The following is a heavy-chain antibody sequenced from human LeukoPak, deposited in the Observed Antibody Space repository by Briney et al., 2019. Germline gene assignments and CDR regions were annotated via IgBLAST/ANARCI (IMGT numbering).Heavy chain of an antibody. Sequence: GGSLRLSCAASGFTFDDYAMHWVRQAPGKGLEWVSGISWNSGSIGYADSVKGRFTISRDNAKNSLYLQMNSLRAEDTALYYCAKSQLTQYYYDSSGYSYYDYWGQGTLVTVSS. V-gene: IGHV3-9*01. J-gene: IGHJ4*02. D-gene: IGHD3-22*01. CDR3: AKSQLTQYYYDSSGYSYYDY. CDR1: GFTFDDYA. CDR2: ISWNSGSI.